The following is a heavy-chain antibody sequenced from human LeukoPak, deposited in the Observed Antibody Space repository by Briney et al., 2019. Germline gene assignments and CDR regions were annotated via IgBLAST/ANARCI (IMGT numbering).Heavy chain of an antibody. CDR3: ARSQSVGATRDYFDY. Sequence: SETLSLTCTVSGGSISSGDYYWSWIRQPPGKGLEWIGYIYYSGSTYYNPSLKSRVTISVDTSKNQFSLKLSSVTAADTAVYYCARSQSVGATRDYFDYWGQGTLVTVSS. D-gene: IGHD1-26*01. CDR2: IYYSGST. J-gene: IGHJ4*02. V-gene: IGHV4-30-4*08. CDR1: GGSISSGDYY.